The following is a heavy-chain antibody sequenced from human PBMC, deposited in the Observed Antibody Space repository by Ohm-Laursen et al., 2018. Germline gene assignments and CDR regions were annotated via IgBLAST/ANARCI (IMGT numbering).Heavy chain of an antibody. CDR2: ISWNSGYI. CDR3: ARDHGGYFPSYYFDY. V-gene: IGHV3-9*01. Sequence: SLRLSCTASGFTFADYAMHWVRQAPGKGLEWVSGISWNSGYIGYADSVKGRFTISRDNAKNSPYLQMNSLRVEDTAVYYCARDHGGYFPSYYFDYWGQGILVTVSS. J-gene: IGHJ4*02. D-gene: IGHD3-16*01. CDR1: GFTFADYA.